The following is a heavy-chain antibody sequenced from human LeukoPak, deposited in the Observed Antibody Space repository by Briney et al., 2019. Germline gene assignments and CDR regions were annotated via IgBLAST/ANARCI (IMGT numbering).Heavy chain of an antibody. CDR2: IYSGGST. D-gene: IGHD3-10*01. J-gene: IGHJ6*02. Sequence: GGSLRLSCAASGFTVSSNYMSWVRQAPGKGLEWVSVIYSGGSTYYADSVKGRFTISSHNSKNTLYLQMNSLRAEDTAVYYCARDRWPPLRGLYYYGMDVWGQGTTVTVSS. CDR1: GFTVSSNY. CDR3: ARDRWPPLRGLYYYGMDV. V-gene: IGHV3-53*04.